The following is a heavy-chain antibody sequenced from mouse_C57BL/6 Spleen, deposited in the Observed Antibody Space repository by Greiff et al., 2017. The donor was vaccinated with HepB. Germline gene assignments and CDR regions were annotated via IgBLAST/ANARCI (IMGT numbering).Heavy chain of an antibody. CDR2: IYPGDGDT. CDR1: GYAFSSYW. D-gene: IGHD1-1*01. V-gene: IGHV1-80*01. J-gene: IGHJ1*03. Sequence: QVQLQQSGAELVKPGASVKISCKASGYAFSSYWMNWVKQRPGKGLEWIGQIYPGDGDTNYNGKFKGKATLTADKSSSTAYMQLSSLTSEDSAVYFCARRGITTVATPLDFDVWGTGTTVTVSS. CDR3: ARRGITTVATPLDFDV.